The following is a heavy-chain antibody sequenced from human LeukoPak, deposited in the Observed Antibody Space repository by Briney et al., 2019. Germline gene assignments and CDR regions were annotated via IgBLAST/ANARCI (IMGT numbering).Heavy chain of an antibody. CDR1: GFTFSSYG. V-gene: IGHV3-30*02. CDR3: AAEYYYDSSGYYEQH. D-gene: IGHD3-22*01. J-gene: IGHJ1*01. CDR2: IRYDGSNK. Sequence: PGGSLRLSCAASGFTFSSYGMHWVRQAPGKGLEWVAFIRYDGSNKYYADSVKGRFTIPRDNSKNTLYLQMNSLRAEDTAVYYCAAEYYYDSSGYYEQHWGQGTLVTVSS.